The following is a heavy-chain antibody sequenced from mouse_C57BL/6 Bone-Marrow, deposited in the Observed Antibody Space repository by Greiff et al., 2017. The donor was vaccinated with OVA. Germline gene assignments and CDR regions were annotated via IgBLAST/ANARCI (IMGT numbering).Heavy chain of an antibody. V-gene: IGHV1-64*01. CDR3: ARRLATVVPFDY. Sequence: QVQLQQPGAELVKPGASVKLSCKASGYTFTSYWMHWVKQRPGQGLEWIGMIHPNSGSTNYNEKFKSKATLTVDKSYSTAYMQLSSLTSEDAAVYDCARRLATVVPFDYWGQGTTLTVSS. CDR2: IHPNSGST. D-gene: IGHD1-1*01. J-gene: IGHJ2*01. CDR1: GYTFTSYW.